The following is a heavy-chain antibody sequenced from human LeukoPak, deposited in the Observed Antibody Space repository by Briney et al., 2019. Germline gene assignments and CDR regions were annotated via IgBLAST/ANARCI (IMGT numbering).Heavy chain of an antibody. D-gene: IGHD6-13*01. CDR3: ARDPGIAAATNAFDI. V-gene: IGHV4-4*02. CDR1: GGSISSSNW. Sequence: SETLSLTCAVSGGSISSSNWWSWVRQPPGKGLEWIGEIYHSGSTYYNPSLKSRVTISVDTSKNQFSLKLSSVTAADTAVYYCARDPGIAAATNAFDIWGQGTMVTVSS. J-gene: IGHJ3*02. CDR2: IYHSGST.